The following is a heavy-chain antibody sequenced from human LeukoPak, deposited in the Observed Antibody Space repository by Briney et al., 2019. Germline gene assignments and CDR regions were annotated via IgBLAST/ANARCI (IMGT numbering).Heavy chain of an antibody. V-gene: IGHV4-34*01. CDR3: ARGVMSPALRRSSSSVFDY. Sequence: SETLSLTCAVYGGSFSGYYWSWIRQPPGKGLEWIGEINHSGSTNYNPSLKSRVTISVDTSKNQFSLKLSSVTAADTAVYYCARGVMSPALRRSSSSVFDYWGQGTLVTVSS. D-gene: IGHD6-6*01. CDR1: GGSFSGYY. CDR2: INHSGST. J-gene: IGHJ4*02.